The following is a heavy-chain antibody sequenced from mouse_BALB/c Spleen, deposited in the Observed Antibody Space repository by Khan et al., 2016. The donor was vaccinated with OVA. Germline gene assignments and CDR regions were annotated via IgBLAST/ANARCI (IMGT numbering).Heavy chain of an antibody. D-gene: IGHD2-2*01. CDR2: INPNNGDT. CDR1: GYTFTSYY. CDR3: TRSGYGSFAY. V-gene: IGHV1S81*02. J-gene: IGHJ3*01. Sequence: QVQLKQSGAELVKPGASVKLSCKASGYTFTSYYMYWVKQRPGQGLEWIGEINPNNGDTNFHEKFKSKATLTVDKSSSTAYMQLSSLTSEDSAVYYCTRSGYGSFAYWGQGTLVTVSA.